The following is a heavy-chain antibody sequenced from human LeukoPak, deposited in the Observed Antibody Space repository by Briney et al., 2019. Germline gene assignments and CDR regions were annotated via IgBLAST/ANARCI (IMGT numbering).Heavy chain of an antibody. J-gene: IGHJ4*02. Sequence: ASVKVSCKVSGYTLTELSMHWVRQAPGKGLEWMGGFDPEDSETIYAQKFQGRVTMTEDTSTDTAYMELSSLRSEDTAVYYCATAPPINSGSYSFDYWGQGTLVTVSS. V-gene: IGHV1-24*01. CDR1: GYTLTELS. CDR3: ATAPPINSGSYSFDY. CDR2: FDPEDSET. D-gene: IGHD1-26*01.